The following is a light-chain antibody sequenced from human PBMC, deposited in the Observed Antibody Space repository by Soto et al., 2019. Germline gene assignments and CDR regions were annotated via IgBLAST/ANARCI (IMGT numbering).Light chain of an antibody. V-gene: IGKV1-39*01. CDR1: ETIRTS. CDR3: QQSYRTPYS. CDR2: AAS. Sequence: DIQMTQSPSSLSASVGDSVTITCRASETIRTSFNWDQQKPGQAPKLLIYAASSLQRGVPSRFSGSESGTDLTLTISSLQPEDFATYYCQQSYRTPYSCGQGTKVDNK. J-gene: IGKJ2*03.